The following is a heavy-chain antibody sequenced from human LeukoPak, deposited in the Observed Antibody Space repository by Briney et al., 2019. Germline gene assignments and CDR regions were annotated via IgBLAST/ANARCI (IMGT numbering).Heavy chain of an antibody. V-gene: IGHV3-21*01. CDR3: VREGGHCYGYSCRYFDH. Sequence: GGSLRLSCAASGFTFSIYSMNWVRQAPGKGLEWVSSIDRNSYIYYAASVKGRSTISRDKAENSLYLQMNSLRAEDTAVYYCVREGGHCYGYSCRYFDHWGQGTLVTVSS. J-gene: IGHJ4*02. D-gene: IGHD2-15*01. CDR1: GFTFSIYS. CDR2: IDRNSYI.